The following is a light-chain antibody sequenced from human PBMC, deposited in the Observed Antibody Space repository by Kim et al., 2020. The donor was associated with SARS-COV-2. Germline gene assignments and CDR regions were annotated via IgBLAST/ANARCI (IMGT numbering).Light chain of an antibody. Sequence: SPGERPTLSCRASQSVSSSYLAWYQQKPGQALRLLIYGASSRATGIPDRFSGSGSGIDFTLIISRLEPEDFAVYYCQQYGSSPRTFGQGTKVDIK. J-gene: IGKJ1*01. CDR3: QQYGSSPRT. CDR2: GAS. V-gene: IGKV3-20*01. CDR1: QSVSSSY.